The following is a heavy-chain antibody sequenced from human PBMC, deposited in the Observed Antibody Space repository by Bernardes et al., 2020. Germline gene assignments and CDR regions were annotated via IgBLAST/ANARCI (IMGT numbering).Heavy chain of an antibody. J-gene: IGHJ3*02. CDR1: VGSISGYL. Sequence: SETLSLTCTVSVGSISGYLWSWIRQSPGKRLEWIGYVSYSGSTNYNPSLKSRVTISIDRSTNQFSLKLTSVTAADTAVYFCARDGLDFWAALDIWGQGTLVAVSS. V-gene: IGHV4-59*12. CDR3: ARDGLDFWAALDI. D-gene: IGHD3-3*01. CDR2: VSYSGST.